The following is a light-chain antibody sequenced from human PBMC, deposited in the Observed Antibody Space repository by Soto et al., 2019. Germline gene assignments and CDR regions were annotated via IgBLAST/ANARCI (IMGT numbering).Light chain of an antibody. Sequence: EIVFAQSPGTLSLSPLEIATVSCRASQSLSSSYLAWYQQKPGQAPRLLISGASSRATGIPARFSGSGSGTDFTLTISSLEPEDFAVYYCQQYGSSPWTFGPGTKVDIK. CDR1: QSLSSSY. CDR2: GAS. V-gene: IGKV3-20*01. CDR3: QQYGSSPWT. J-gene: IGKJ1*01.